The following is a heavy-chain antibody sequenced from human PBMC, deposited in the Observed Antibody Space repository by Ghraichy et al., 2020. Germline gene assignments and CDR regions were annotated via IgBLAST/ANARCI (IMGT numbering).Heavy chain of an antibody. J-gene: IGHJ5*02. CDR3: ARVYCSSTSCYAFDP. D-gene: IGHD2-2*01. CDR2: IYHSGST. CDR1: GGSISSGGYS. Sequence: SQTLSLTCAVSGGSISSGGYSWSWIRQPPGKGLEWIGYIYHSGSTYYNPSLKSRVTISVDRSKNQFSLKLSFVTAADTAVYYCARVYCSSTSCYAFDPWGQGTLVTVSS. V-gene: IGHV4-30-2*01.